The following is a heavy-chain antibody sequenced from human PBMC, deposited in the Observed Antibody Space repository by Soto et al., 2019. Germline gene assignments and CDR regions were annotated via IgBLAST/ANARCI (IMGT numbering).Heavy chain of an antibody. D-gene: IGHD3-16*01. V-gene: IGHV1-69*08. CDR3: ARGLGGRMHD. CDR1: GTIFSSYT. CDR2: IIPILGET. Sequence: QVQLVPSGAEVKKPGSSVRVSCKASGTIFSSYTISWVRQAPGQGLEWMGRIIPILGETNSAQKFQGRVTHTADKSTNTAYMQLNSRRLEDTAVYYCARGLGGRMHDWGQGTTVTVSS. J-gene: IGHJ6*01.